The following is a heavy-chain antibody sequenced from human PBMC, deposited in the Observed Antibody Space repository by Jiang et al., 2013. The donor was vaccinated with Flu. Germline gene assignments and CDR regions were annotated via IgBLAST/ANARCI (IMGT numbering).Heavy chain of an antibody. CDR3: ARQLAVPTGGYFDY. CDR2: INYSGST. Sequence: GSGLVKPSETLSLTCTVSGGSISSSSYSWGWIRQPPGKGLEWIGSINYSGSTYYNPSLKSRVTMSVDTSKNQFSLKLSSVTAADTAVYYCARQLAVPTGGYFDYWGQGTLVTVSS. CDR1: GGSISSSSYS. D-gene: IGHD7-27*01. V-gene: IGHV4-39*07. J-gene: IGHJ4*02.